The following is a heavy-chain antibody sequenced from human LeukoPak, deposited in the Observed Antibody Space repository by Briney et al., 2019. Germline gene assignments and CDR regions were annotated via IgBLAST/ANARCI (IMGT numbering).Heavy chain of an antibody. D-gene: IGHD6-19*01. J-gene: IGHJ4*02. CDR3: AKSTFGIVVATEGEFDY. CDR2: ITGDGDTT. Sequence: PGGSLRLSCGASGFSFGSYVMIWVRQAPGKGLEWVSGITGDGDTTHYADSVKGRFTISRDNSKNTLYLQMNSLRAQDTAVYYCAKSTFGIVVATEGEFDYWGQGTLVTVSS. CDR1: GFSFGSYV. V-gene: IGHV3-23*01.